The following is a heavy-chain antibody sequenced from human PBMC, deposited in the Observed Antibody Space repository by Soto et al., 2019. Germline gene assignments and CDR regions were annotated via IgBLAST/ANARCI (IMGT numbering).Heavy chain of an antibody. CDR1: GFSLSTSGMR. D-gene: IGHD3-10*01. CDR3: ARMKYYGYYFDY. V-gene: IGHV2-70*04. J-gene: IGHJ4*02. Sequence: SGPTLVNPTQTLTLTCTFSGFSLSTSGMRVSWIRQPPGKALEWLARIDWDDDKFYSTSLKTRLTISKDTSKNQVVLTMTNMDPVDTATYYCARMKYYGYYFDYWGQGTLVTV. CDR2: IDWDDDK.